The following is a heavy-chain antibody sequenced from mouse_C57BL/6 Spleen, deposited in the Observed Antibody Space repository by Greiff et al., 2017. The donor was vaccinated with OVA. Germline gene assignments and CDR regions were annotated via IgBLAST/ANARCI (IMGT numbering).Heavy chain of an antibody. J-gene: IGHJ2*01. CDR2: IDAENGDT. CDR1: GFNINGDD. V-gene: IGHV14-4*01. D-gene: IGHD3-2*02. CDR3: STDSSGY. Sequence: EVQLQESGAELVRPGASVKLSCTASGFNINGDDMYWVWQRPEQGLEWIGWIDAENGDTEYASNFKGKDTITTDTSSNTAYMQLSSLTSEDTAVYYCSTDSSGYWGQGTTLTVSS.